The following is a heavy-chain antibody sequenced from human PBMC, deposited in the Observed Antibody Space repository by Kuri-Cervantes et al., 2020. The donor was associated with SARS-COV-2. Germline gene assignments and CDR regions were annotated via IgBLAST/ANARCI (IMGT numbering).Heavy chain of an antibody. D-gene: IGHD1-1*01. CDR3: VRDGDHWNFDY. V-gene: IGHV3-9*01. J-gene: IGHJ4*02. CDR2: ISWNSGRI. Sequence: GGSLRLSCAASGFTLDDHAMDWVRQAPGKGLEWVSGISWNSGRIGYADSVKGRFTISRDNAKNMLFLQMNSLRAEDTAVYYCVRDGDHWNFDYWGQGTLVTVSS. CDR1: GFTLDDHA.